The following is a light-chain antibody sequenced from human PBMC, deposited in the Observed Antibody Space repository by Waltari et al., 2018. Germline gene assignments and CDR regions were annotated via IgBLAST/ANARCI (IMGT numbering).Light chain of an antibody. CDR3: QQFYSLPVT. J-gene: IGKJ4*01. V-gene: IGKV4-1*01. Sequence: DIVMTQSPDSLAVSLGERATINCKSSQSVLYSSNNKNYVAWYQQKPGQPPKLLVYWASTRESGVPARFSGSGSGTDFSLTISSLQAEDVAVYYCQQFYSLPVTFGGGTNVEIK. CDR1: QSVLYSSNNKNY. CDR2: WAS.